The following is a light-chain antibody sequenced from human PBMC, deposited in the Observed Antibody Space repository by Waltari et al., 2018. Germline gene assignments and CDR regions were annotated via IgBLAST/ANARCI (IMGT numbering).Light chain of an antibody. J-gene: IGKJ4*01. Sequence: VVTQSPATLSVSPGRTVHLSCRASQRVNTNLAWYQQKPGQAPRLLIFAASTRAPGIPSRFGGSGSGTEFTLTITSLQFEDVGVYFCQQYHKWPPGGFGGGTKVEIE. CDR2: AAS. V-gene: IGKV3-15*01. CDR3: QQYHKWPPGG. CDR1: QRVNTN.